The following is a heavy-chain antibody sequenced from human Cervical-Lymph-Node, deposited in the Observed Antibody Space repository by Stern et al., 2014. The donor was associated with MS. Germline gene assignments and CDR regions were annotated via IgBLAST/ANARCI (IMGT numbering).Heavy chain of an antibody. Sequence: VQLVESGGDLVQPGRSLGLSCVASGFTFDGHDMHWVRQAPGKGLEWVSSISWNSGGIVYADSVKGRFTISRDNARNSLYLQMNSLRAEDTAFYYCAKDTPFGNWGQGTLVTVSS. CDR3: AKDTPFGN. J-gene: IGHJ4*02. CDR1: GFTFDGHD. CDR2: ISWNSGGI. V-gene: IGHV3-9*01.